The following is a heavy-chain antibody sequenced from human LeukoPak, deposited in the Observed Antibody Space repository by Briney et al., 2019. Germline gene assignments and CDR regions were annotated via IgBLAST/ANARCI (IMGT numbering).Heavy chain of an antibody. V-gene: IGHV3-7*01. CDR1: GFTFSSHR. Sequence: GGSLRLSCVASGFTFSSHRMSWVRQAPGKGLEWVADIKQDGSEHNYVDSVGGRFTISRDNGKNTLYLQMNSLRAEDTAVYYCARGGDCSGGSCYGNDAFDIWGQGTMVTVSS. CDR3: ARGGDCSGGSCYGNDAFDI. J-gene: IGHJ3*02. D-gene: IGHD2-15*01. CDR2: IKQDGSEH.